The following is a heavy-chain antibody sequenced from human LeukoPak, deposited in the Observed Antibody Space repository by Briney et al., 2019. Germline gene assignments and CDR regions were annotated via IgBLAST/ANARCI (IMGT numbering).Heavy chain of an antibody. CDR2: IRYDGSNK. CDR3: AKSPQGRGYSYGQFDY. V-gene: IGHV3-30*02. D-gene: IGHD5-18*01. Sequence: PGGSLRLSCAASGFTFSSYGMHWVRQAPGKGLEWVAFIRYDGSNKYYADSVKGRFTISRDNSKNTLYLQMNSLRAEDTAVYYCAKSPQGRGYSYGQFDYWGQGTLVTVSS. CDR1: GFTFSSYG. J-gene: IGHJ4*02.